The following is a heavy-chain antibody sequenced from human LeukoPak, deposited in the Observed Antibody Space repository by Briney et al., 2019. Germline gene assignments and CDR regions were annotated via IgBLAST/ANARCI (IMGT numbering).Heavy chain of an antibody. D-gene: IGHD2-2*02. CDR2: INPGNGDT. J-gene: IGHJ4*02. V-gene: IGHV1-3*03. CDR3: TLYNY. CDR1: GYSFTSQD. Sequence: ASVKVSCKTSGYSFTSQDMHWVRQAPGQSLEWMGCINPGNGDTKYSPEFQGRVTITRYTSATTAYMELSSLRSDDMAVYYCTLYNYWGQGTLVTVSS.